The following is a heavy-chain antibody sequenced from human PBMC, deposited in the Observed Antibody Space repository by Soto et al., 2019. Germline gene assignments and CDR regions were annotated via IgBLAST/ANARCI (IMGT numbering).Heavy chain of an antibody. CDR2: INGRSNYV. Sequence: GGSLRLSCVFSGFTFSTYTMNWARQAPGKGLEWVSSINGRSNYVYYADSVKGRFTISRDNAKNSLYLQMNRLRAEDTAIYYCAREDGVVGSSSAFDHWGLGTLVTVSS. V-gene: IGHV3-21*01. D-gene: IGHD1-26*01. J-gene: IGHJ4*02. CDR3: AREDGVVGSSSAFDH. CDR1: GFTFSTYT.